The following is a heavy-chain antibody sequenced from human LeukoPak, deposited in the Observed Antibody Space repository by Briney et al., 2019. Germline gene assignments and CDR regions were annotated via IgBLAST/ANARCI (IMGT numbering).Heavy chain of an antibody. J-gene: IGHJ3*01. D-gene: IGHD6-25*01. Sequence: GGSLRLSCVASGFIFDNYDMNWVRQVPGKELEWVSGINWNGHTTRYGDSVKGRFITSRDSAKNSLYLQMNSLRAEETALYNCAREGSRSADAFDFWGQGTMVTVSS. V-gene: IGHV3-20*01. CDR1: GFIFDNYD. CDR2: INWNGHTT. CDR3: AREGSRSADAFDF.